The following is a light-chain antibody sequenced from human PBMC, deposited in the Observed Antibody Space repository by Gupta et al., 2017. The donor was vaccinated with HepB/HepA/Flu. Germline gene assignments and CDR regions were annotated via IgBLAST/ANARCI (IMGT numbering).Light chain of an antibody. V-gene: IGLV2-23*02. J-gene: IGLJ1*01. CDR1: SSDVGSYNL. Sequence: QSALTQPASVSGSPGQSITISCTGTSSDVGSYNLVSWYQQHPGKAPKLMIYEVSKRPSGVSNRFSGPKSGNTASLTISGLQAEDEADYYCCSYAGSSTFVFGTGTKGTVL. CDR3: CSYAGSSTFV. CDR2: EVS.